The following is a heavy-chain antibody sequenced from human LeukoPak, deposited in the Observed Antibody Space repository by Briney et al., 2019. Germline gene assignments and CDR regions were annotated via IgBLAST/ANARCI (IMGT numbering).Heavy chain of an antibody. V-gene: IGHV4-39*01. CDR3: ARYWGPYDNSGAYFDY. CDR2: IHYTGST. J-gene: IGHJ4*02. D-gene: IGHD3-22*01. Sequence: SETLSLTCTVSGDSISSSSYYWVWLRQPPGKGLEWIATIHYTGSTYYNPSLKSRVTISVDTSNNQFSLKLSSVTAADTAMYYCARYWGPYDNSGAYFDYWGQGTLVTVSS. CDR1: GDSISSSSYY.